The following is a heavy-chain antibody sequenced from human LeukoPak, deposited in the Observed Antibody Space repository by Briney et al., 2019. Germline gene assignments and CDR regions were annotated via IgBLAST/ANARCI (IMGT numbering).Heavy chain of an antibody. CDR3: ARVMTISANYYYYYGMDV. D-gene: IGHD3-3*01. CDR1: GFTVSSNY. CDR2: IYSGGST. Sequence: GGSLRLSCAASGFTVSSNYMSWVRQAPGKGLEWVSVIYSGGSTYYAGSVKGRFTISRDNSKNTLYLQMNSLRAEDTAVYYCARVMTISANYYYYYGMDVWGQGTTVTVSS. J-gene: IGHJ6*02. V-gene: IGHV3-53*01.